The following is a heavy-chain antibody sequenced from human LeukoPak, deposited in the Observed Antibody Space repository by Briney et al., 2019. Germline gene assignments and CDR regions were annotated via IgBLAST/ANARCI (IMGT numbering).Heavy chain of an antibody. CDR2: IGRSSSPI. J-gene: IGHJ4*02. D-gene: IGHD2-2*01. V-gene: IGHV3-48*01. CDR1: GVTLSNYA. Sequence: GGSLRLSCVVSGVTLSNYAMSWARQAPGKGLEWVSYIGRSSSPIYYADSVKGRFTISRDNAKNSLYLQMNGLRAEDTAVYYCARGPSSQFRTDYWGQGTLVTVSS. CDR3: ARGPSSQFRTDY.